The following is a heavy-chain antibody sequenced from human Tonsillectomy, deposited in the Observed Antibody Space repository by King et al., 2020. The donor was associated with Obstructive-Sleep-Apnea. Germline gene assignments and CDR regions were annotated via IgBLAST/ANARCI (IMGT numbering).Heavy chain of an antibody. CDR3: AKDQGIAAAGIDAIDI. J-gene: IGHJ3*02. D-gene: IGHD6-13*01. V-gene: IGHV3-30*18. CDR2: ISYDGSDK. Sequence: VQLVESGGGVVQPGRSLRLSCAASGFTFSSYGMHWVRQAPGKGLEWVTVISYDGSDKFYADSVKGRFTISRDNSKNTLYLQMNSLRVEDTAVYYCAKDQGIAAAGIDAIDIWGQGTMVTVSS. CDR1: GFTFSSYG.